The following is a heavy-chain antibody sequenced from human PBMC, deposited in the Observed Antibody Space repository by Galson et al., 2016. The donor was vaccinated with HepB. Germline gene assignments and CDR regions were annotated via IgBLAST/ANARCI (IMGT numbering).Heavy chain of an antibody. CDR2: IWYDGSKK. V-gene: IGHV3-33*08. J-gene: IGHJ4*01. D-gene: IGHD4/OR15-4a*01. CDR1: GFTFSTYA. Sequence: SLRLSCAASGFTFSTYAMHWVRQAPGKGLEWVAFIWYDGSKKYYAESVKGRFTVSRDSSKGSLYLQMDSLRAEDTAVYYCARGLSYGGNALFRWGHGTLVTVSS. CDR3: ARGLSYGGNALFR.